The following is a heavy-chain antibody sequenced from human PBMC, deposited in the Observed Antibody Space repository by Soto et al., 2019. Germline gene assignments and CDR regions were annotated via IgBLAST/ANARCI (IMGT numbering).Heavy chain of an antibody. V-gene: IGHV4-34*01. CDR3: ARGRKIHWFDP. Sequence: SETLSLTCAVYGGSFSGNYWSWIRQPPGKGLEWIGEINHSGSTNYNPSLKSRVTISGGTSKNQFALKLSSVTAADTAVYYCARGRKIHWFDPWGQGTLVTVSS. CDR2: INHSGST. CDR1: GGSFSGNY. J-gene: IGHJ5*02.